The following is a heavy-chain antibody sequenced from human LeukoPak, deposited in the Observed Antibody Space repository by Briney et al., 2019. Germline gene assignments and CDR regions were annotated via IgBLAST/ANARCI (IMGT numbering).Heavy chain of an antibody. CDR2: ISGSGSSR. CDR3: AKDIAAAGDY. D-gene: IGHD6-13*01. J-gene: IGHJ4*02. CDR1: GFNFNDAA. Sequence: GGSLRLSCAASGFNFNDAAMTWVRQAPGKGLEWVSVISGSGSSRYYADSVKGRFTISRDNSKNTVFLQMNSLRVEDTAIYYCAKDIAAAGDYWGQGTLVTVSS. V-gene: IGHV3-23*01.